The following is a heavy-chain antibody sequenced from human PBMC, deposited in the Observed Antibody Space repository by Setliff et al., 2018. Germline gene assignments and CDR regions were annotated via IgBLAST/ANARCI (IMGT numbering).Heavy chain of an antibody. J-gene: IGHJ6*02. Sequence: SETLSLTCTVSGCSISSYYWSWIRQPPGKGLEWIGYIYYGGSTNYNPSLQSRVTISVDTSKNQFSLKLSSVTAADTAVYYCARDEGSSYFYGMDVWGQGTTVTVSS. CDR3: ARDEGSSYFYGMDV. V-gene: IGHV4-59*01. D-gene: IGHD6-13*01. CDR2: IYYGGST. CDR1: GCSISSYY.